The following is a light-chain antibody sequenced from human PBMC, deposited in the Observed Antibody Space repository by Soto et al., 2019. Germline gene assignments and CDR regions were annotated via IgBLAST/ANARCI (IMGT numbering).Light chain of an antibody. Sequence: IQLTQSPSSLSASVGDRITITCRASQAISNSLAWYQQRPGAAPKLLIYAASTLQSGVPSRFSGSGSGTDFTLTLSGLQPEDFATYYCQQLDTYPPGLTFGGGTRVEIK. J-gene: IGKJ4*01. CDR1: QAISNS. CDR2: AAS. V-gene: IGKV1-9*01. CDR3: QQLDTYPPGLT.